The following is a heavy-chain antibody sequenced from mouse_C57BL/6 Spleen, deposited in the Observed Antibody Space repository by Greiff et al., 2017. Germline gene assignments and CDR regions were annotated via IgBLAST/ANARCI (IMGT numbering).Heavy chain of an antibody. CDR1: GYTFTSYW. CDR3: ARRGTTVEYFDV. V-gene: IGHV1-64*01. Sequence: VQLQQPGAELVKPGASVKLSCKASGYTFTSYWMHWVKQRPGQGLEWIGMINPNSGSTNYNEKFKSKATLTVDKSSSTAYMQLSSLTSEDSAVYYCARRGTTVEYFDVWGTGTTVTVSS. J-gene: IGHJ1*03. D-gene: IGHD1-1*01. CDR2: INPNSGST.